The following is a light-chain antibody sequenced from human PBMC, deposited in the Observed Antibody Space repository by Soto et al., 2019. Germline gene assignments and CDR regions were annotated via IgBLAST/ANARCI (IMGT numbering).Light chain of an antibody. J-gene: IGKJ1*01. CDR1: RSTSSY. Sequence: EIQMTQSPSTLSASVGDRVTITCRASRSTSSYLAWYQQKPGKAPKLLIYQASSLENGVPSRFSGSGSGTEFSLTISSLQPDDFATYYCQQYSSHSTFGQGTKVDIK. CDR2: QAS. CDR3: QQYSSHST. V-gene: IGKV1-5*03.